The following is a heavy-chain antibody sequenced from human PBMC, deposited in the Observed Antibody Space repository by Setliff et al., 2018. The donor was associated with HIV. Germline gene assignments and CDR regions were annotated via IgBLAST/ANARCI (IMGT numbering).Heavy chain of an antibody. CDR3: ARVSSFNKIIIEAFGI. J-gene: IGHJ3*02. Sequence: ASVKVSCKASGYNFTGYFIHWVRQAPGQGLEWMGQINPNRGDTKSHHKFADRLIMSRDTSLTTVYMELTSLRSADTAVYYCARVSSFNKIIIEAFGIWGQGTLVTVSS. V-gene: IGHV1-2*06. CDR1: GYNFTGYF. D-gene: IGHD3-10*01. CDR2: INPNRGDT.